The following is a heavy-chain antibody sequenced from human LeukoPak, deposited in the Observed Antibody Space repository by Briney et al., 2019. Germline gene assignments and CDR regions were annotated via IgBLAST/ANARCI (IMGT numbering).Heavy chain of an antibody. CDR2: IVVGSGNT. J-gene: IGHJ6*03. V-gene: IGHV1-58*01. CDR3: AAPRQYSSGWYYYHMDV. Sequence: ASVKVSCKASGFTFTSSAVQWVRQARGQRLEWIGWIVVGSGNTNYAQKFQERVTITRDMSTSTAYMELSSLRSEDTAVYYCAAPRQYSSGWYYYHMDVWGKGTTVTVS. CDR1: GFTFTSSA. D-gene: IGHD6-19*01.